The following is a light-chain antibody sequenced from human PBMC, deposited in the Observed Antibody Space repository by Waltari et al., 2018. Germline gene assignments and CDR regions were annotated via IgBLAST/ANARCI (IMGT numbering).Light chain of an antibody. CDR1: SSDVGGYNY. J-gene: IGLJ1*01. V-gene: IGLV2-8*01. Sequence: QSALTQPPSASGSPGQSVTMSCTGTSSDVGGYNYVSWYQQHPGTVPKLIFYEVSERPSGVPHRFSGSKSGNTASLTVSGLQAEDEADYYCSSYAGSNSHVFGTGTRVTVL. CDR2: EVS. CDR3: SSYAGSNSHV.